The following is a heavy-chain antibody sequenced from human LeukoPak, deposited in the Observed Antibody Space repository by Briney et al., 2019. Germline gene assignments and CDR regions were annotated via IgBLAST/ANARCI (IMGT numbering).Heavy chain of an antibody. J-gene: IGHJ4*02. D-gene: IGHD2/OR15-2a*01. CDR1: GHYW. CDR3: VSFYETY. V-gene: IGHV3-74*01. CDR2: ITSDGSWT. Sequence: GGTLRLSCAASGHYWMHWVRQVPGKGLVWVSHITSDGSWTSYADSVKGRFTISKDNAKNTVYLQMNTLRAEDTAVYYCVSFYETYWGRGTLVTVSS.